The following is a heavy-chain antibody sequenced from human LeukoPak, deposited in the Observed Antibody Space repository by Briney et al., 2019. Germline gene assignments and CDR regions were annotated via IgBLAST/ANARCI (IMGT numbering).Heavy chain of an antibody. Sequence: GGSLRLSCAASGFTFSSYSMNWVRQAPGKGLEWVSSISSSSSYIYYADSVKGRFTISRDNAKNSLYLQMNSLRAEDTAVYYCARSIAVAGGLGYWGQGTLVTVSS. CDR2: ISSSSSYI. V-gene: IGHV3-21*01. CDR1: GFTFSSYS. D-gene: IGHD6-19*01. J-gene: IGHJ4*02. CDR3: ARSIAVAGGLGY.